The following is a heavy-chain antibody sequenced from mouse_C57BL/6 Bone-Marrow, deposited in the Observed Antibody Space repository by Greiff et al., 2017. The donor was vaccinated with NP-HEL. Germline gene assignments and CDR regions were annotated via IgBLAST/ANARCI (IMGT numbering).Heavy chain of an antibody. CDR2: IWWDDDK. J-gene: IGHJ1*03. Sequence: QVTLKECGPGILQPSQTLSLTCSFSGFSLSTFGMGVGWIRQPSGKGLEWLAHIWWDDDKYYNPALKSRLTISKDTSKNQVFLKIANVDTADTATYYCARILITTVVPYWYFDVWGTGTTVTVSS. CDR3: ARILITTVVPYWYFDV. D-gene: IGHD1-1*01. CDR1: GFSLSTFGMG. V-gene: IGHV8-8*01.